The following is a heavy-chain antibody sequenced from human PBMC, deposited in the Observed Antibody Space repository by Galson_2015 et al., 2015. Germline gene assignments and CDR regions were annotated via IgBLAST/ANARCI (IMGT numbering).Heavy chain of an antibody. V-gene: IGHV4-38-2*01. CDR1: GFSISSGYY. CDR2: VFHSGIA. CDR3: ARVRSSAYDAFDI. Sequence: ETLSLTCAVSGFSISSGYYWDWIRQPPGQGLEWIGNVFHSGIAHYNPSLKSRVTISVDTSKNQFSLKLNSVTAADTAIYYCARVRSSAYDAFDIWGQGTMVTVSS. D-gene: IGHD3-22*01. J-gene: IGHJ3*02.